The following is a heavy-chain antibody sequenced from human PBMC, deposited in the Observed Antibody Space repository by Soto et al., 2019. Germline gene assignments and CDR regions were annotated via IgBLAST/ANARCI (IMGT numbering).Heavy chain of an antibody. CDR2: MSGSGSNT. D-gene: IGHD6-19*01. Sequence: GGSLRLSCEASGFTFSNYAMSWVRQAPGKGLEWVSAMSGSGSNTYYADSVKGRITISRDNSRNTLYLQMNSLRAADTYLYYGAKRSGSGCYGVTYFDYWGHGTLVTVSS. CDR1: GFTFSNYA. J-gene: IGHJ4*01. CDR3: AKRSGSGCYGVTYFDY. V-gene: IGHV3-23*01.